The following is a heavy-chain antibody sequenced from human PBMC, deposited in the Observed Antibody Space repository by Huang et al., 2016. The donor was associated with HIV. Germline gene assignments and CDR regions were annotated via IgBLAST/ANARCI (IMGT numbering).Heavy chain of an antibody. V-gene: IGHV1-18*01. CDR2: ISGSRWDT. D-gene: IGHD3-22*01. J-gene: IGHJ3*02. Sequence: QIQLMQSGPELKQPGASVKVSCKASGYTFTSYGITWVRQAPGQGPEWMGWISGSRWDTENAQKCQGRVTLTTDTSTNIAYMELRSLRSDDTAKYYCARDPKYHRIGYYRQRRGIDIWGQGTMVIVSS. CDR1: GYTFTSYG. CDR3: ARDPKYHRIGYYRQRRGIDI.